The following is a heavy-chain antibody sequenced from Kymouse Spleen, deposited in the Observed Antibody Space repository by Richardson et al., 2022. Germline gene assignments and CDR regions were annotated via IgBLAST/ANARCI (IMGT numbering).Heavy chain of an antibody. D-gene: IGHD1-26*01. V-gene: IGHV3-74*01. CDR3: ARTVGATGWFDP. CDR2: INSDGSST. CDR1: GFTFSSYW. Sequence: EVQLVESGGGLVQPGGSLRLSCAASGFTFSSYWMHWVRQAPGKGLVWVSRINSDGSSTSYADSVKGRFTISRDNAKNTLYLQMNSLRAEDTAVYYCARTVGATGWFDPWGQGTLVTVSS. J-gene: IGHJ5*02.